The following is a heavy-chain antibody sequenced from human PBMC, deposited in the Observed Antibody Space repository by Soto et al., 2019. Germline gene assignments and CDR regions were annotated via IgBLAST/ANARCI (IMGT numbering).Heavy chain of an antibody. CDR3: GRSSQPTVTTFDY. Sequence: SETLSLTCTVSGGSISSYYWSWIRQPPGKGLEWIGYIYYSGSTNYNPSLKSRVTISVDTSKNQFSLKLSSVTAADPAVYYCGRSSQPTVTTFDYWGHGTLVAVSS. CDR2: IYYSGST. J-gene: IGHJ5*01. V-gene: IGHV4-59*01. D-gene: IGHD4-17*01. CDR1: GGSISSYY.